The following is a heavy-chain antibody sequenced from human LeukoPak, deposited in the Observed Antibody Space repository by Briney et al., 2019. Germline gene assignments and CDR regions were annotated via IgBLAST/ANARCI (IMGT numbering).Heavy chain of an antibody. V-gene: IGHV4-59*01. CDR3: ARGGQYYYDTPVSMDV. CDR2: IYYSGST. J-gene: IGHJ6*03. CDR1: GGSISSYY. D-gene: IGHD3-22*01. Sequence: PSETLSLTCTVSGGSISSYYWSWIRQPPGKGLEWIGYIYYSGSTNYNPSLKSRVTISVDTSKNQFSLKLSSVTAADTAVYYCARGGQYYYDTPVSMDVWGKGTTVTVSS.